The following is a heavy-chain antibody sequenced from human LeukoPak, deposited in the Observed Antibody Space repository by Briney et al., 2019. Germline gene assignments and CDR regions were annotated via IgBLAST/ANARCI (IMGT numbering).Heavy chain of an antibody. Sequence: PSETLSLTCTVSGGSISSYYWSWIRQPAGKGLEWIGRIYTSGSTNHNPSLKSRVTMSVDTSKNQFSLKLSSVTAADTAVYYCARDRAGVFGVVIIDYWGQGTLVTVSS. D-gene: IGHD3-3*01. CDR1: GGSISSYY. J-gene: IGHJ4*02. CDR3: ARDRAGVFGVVIIDY. V-gene: IGHV4-4*07. CDR2: IYTSGST.